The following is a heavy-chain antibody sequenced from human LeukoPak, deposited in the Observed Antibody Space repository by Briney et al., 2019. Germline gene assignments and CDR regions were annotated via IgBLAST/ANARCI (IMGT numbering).Heavy chain of an antibody. CDR3: ARQSGAAIPFVY. CDR2: IKSKGNSHAT. CDR1: GFTFSGSA. D-gene: IGHD2-2*02. V-gene: IGHV3-73*01. J-gene: IGHJ4*02. Sequence: GGSLRLSCEASGFTFSGSAMHWARQASGKGLEWLGHIKSKGNSHATAYAASLKGRFTISRDDSKNTAYLQSNNLETEDTAVYYCARQSGAAIPFVYWGQGTLVTVSS.